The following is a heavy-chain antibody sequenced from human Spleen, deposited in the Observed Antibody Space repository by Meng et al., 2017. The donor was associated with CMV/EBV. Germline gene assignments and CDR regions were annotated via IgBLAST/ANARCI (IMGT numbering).Heavy chain of an antibody. J-gene: IGHJ4*02. V-gene: IGHV1-2*02. Sequence: YTFTGYYMHWVRQAPGQWLEWMGWINPNSGGTNYAQKFQGRVTMTRDTSISTAYMELSRLRSDDTAVYYCARGRDFWSGYYTGYFDYWGQGTLVTVSS. D-gene: IGHD3-3*01. CDR3: ARGRDFWSGYYTGYFDY. CDR2: INPNSGGT. CDR1: YTFTGYY.